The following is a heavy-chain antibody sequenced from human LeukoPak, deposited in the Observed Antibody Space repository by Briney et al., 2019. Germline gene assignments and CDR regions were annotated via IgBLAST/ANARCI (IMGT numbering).Heavy chain of an antibody. CDR1: GFTFSRHS. D-gene: IGHD3-22*01. J-gene: IGHJ4*02. Sequence: PGGSLRLSCSASGFTFSRHSMNWVRQAPGKGLEYVSAISGNGESTYYADSVKDRFSISRDNSKNTLYLQVRSLRDEDTAVYYCVRNYYATSADYDYWGQGTLATVSS. V-gene: IGHV3-64D*06. CDR2: ISGNGEST. CDR3: VRNYYATSADYDY.